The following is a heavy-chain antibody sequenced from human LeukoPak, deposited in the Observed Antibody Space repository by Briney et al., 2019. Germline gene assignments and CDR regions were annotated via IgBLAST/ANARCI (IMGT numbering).Heavy chain of an antibody. CDR2: ISSSSSYI. CDR3: VRIPLWFGELLYSAFDI. V-gene: IGHV3-21*01. J-gene: IGHJ3*02. CDR1: GFTFSSYS. D-gene: IGHD3-10*01. Sequence: PGGSLRLSCAASGFTFSSYSMNWVRQAPGKGLEWVSSISSSSSYIYYADSVKGRFTISRDNAKNSLYLQMNSLRAEDTAVYYCVRIPLWFGELLYSAFDIWGQGTMVTVSS.